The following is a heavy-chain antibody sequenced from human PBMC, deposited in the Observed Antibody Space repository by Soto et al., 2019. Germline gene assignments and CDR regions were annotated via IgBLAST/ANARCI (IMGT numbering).Heavy chain of an antibody. Sequence: SQTLSLTFAISGDSVSSNSAAWNWIRQSPSRGLEWLGRTYYRSKWYNDYAVSVKSRITINPDTSKNQFSLQLNSVTPEDTAVYYCAREVGYSSGWSPFLYYGMDVWGQGTTVTVSS. V-gene: IGHV6-1*01. J-gene: IGHJ6*02. CDR3: AREVGYSSGWSPFLYYGMDV. D-gene: IGHD6-19*01. CDR1: GDSVSSNSAA. CDR2: TYYRSKWYN.